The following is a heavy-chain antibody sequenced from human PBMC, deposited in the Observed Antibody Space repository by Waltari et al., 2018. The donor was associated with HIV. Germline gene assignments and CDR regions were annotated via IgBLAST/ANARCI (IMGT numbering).Heavy chain of an antibody. CDR1: GYRFISHS. CDR2: NSASNGNT. CDR3: ARGIHIMVVSAPMAFDV. J-gene: IGHJ3*01. D-gene: IGHD2-21*01. V-gene: IGHV1-18*04. Sequence: QVQLVQSGAEVKKPATSVKVSCETSGYRFISHSPNWVRQAPGQRLERLEWNSASNGNTKYAEKFQGRLTLTTDTITNIAYLELRNLRSDDTAIYYCARGIHIMVVSAPMAFDVWGQGTLVTVSS.